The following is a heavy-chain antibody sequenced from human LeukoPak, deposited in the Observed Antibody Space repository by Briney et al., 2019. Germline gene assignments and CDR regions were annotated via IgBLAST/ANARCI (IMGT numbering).Heavy chain of an antibody. CDR3: ARAGIFDY. CDR2: INPSGGST. J-gene: IGHJ4*02. CDR1: VYTFTIYY. D-gene: IGHD3-10*01. V-gene: IGHV1-46*01. Sequence: ASVKVSCKASVYTFTIYYIHWVRQAPGQGLEWMGLINPSGGSTSYAQKFQGRVTMTRDTSTSTVYMELSSLRSEDTAVYYCARAGIFDYWGQGTLVTVSS.